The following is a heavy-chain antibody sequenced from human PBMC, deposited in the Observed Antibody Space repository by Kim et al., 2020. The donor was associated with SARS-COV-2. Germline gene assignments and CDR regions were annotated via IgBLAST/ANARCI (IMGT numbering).Heavy chain of an antibody. CDR3: ARQYYYDSSGYYYGMDV. D-gene: IGHD3-22*01. V-gene: IGHV4-59*08. Sequence: KRRVTISVDTSKNQFSLKLSSVTAADTAMYYCARQYYYDSSGYYYGMDVWGQGTTVTVSS. J-gene: IGHJ6*02.